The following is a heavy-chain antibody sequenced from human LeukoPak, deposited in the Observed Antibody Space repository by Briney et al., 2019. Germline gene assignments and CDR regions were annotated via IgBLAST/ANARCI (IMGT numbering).Heavy chain of an antibody. CDR3: AREDGYCSGGNCYSYFDS. Sequence: GGSLRLSCAASGFTFSHFWMSWVRQAPGKGLEWVAYIKKTGSETYYVNSVKGRFTITRDNTRNSLFLQMYSLRAEDTAVYFCAREDGYCSGGNCYSYFDSWGQGTLVTVSS. J-gene: IGHJ4*02. CDR2: IKKTGSET. D-gene: IGHD2-15*01. V-gene: IGHV3-7*01. CDR1: GFTFSHFW.